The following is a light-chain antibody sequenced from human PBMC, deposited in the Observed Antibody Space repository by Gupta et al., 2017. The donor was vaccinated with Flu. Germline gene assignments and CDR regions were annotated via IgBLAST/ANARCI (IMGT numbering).Light chain of an antibody. J-gene: IGKJ4*01. Sequence: EIVLTQSPGTLSLSPGERATLSCRASQSVSSSYLDWYQQKPGQAPRLLIYGASSRATGITDRFSGSGAGTDFTLTISRQEDEDFEGYDGQQYGSSPFGGGTKVEIK. CDR1: QSVSSSY. CDR2: GAS. V-gene: IGKV3-20*01. CDR3: QQYGSSP.